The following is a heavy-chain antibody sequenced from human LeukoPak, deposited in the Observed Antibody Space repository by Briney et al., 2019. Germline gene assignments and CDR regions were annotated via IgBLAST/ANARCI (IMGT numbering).Heavy chain of an antibody. CDR3: AGPSLTYYYGSGSQNNWFDP. Sequence: GASVKVSCKASGYTFTGYYMHWVRQAPGQGLEWMGWINPNSGSTNYAQKFQGRVTMTRDTSISTAYMELSRLRSDDTAVYYCAGPSLTYYYGSGSQNNWFDPWGQGTLVTVSS. CDR2: INPNSGST. D-gene: IGHD3-10*01. J-gene: IGHJ5*02. CDR1: GYTFTGYY. V-gene: IGHV1-2*02.